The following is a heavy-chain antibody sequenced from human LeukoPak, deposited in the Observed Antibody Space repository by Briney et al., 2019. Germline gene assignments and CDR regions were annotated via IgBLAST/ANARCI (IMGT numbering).Heavy chain of an antibody. CDR1: WCSRSTRGVG. J-gene: IGHJ4*02. V-gene: IGHV2-5*02. CDR3: ARRPWDGSIAFDY. Sequence: GPTLLHATQTLTLTFTFSWCSRSTRGVGVGWIRHPPVKALEWLPLIYWVEGKRYIPSLHTRPTITQDTSKNQVVLTLTDMDPVDAATYYCARRPWDGSIAFDYWGQGTVVTVSS. D-gene: IGHD6-6*01. CDR2: IYWVEGK.